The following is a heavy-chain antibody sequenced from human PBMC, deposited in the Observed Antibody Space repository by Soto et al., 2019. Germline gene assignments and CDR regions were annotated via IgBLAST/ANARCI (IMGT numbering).Heavy chain of an antibody. CDR3: AGDHAAAGLNWFDP. CDR2: IWYDGSNK. V-gene: IGHV3-33*01. D-gene: IGHD6-13*01. J-gene: IGHJ5*02. CDR1: GFTFSSYG. Sequence: QVQLVESGGGVVQPGRSLRLSCAASGFTFSSYGMHWVRQAPGKGLEWVAVIWYDGSNKYYAASVKGRFTISRDNSNNTLYLQMNSLRAEDTAVYYCAGDHAAAGLNWFDPWGQGTLVTVSS.